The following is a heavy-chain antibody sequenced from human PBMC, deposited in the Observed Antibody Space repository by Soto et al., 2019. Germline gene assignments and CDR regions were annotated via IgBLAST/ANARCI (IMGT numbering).Heavy chain of an antibody. CDR1: GGSISSGGYY. CDR3: ARGAVAGLKDY. J-gene: IGHJ4*02. CDR2: IYYSGST. D-gene: IGHD6-19*01. V-gene: IGHV4-31*03. Sequence: SETLSLTCTVSGGSISSGGYYWSWIRQHPGKGLEWIGYIYYSGSTYYNPSLKSRVTISVDTSKNQFSLKLSSVTAADTAVYYCARGAVAGLKDYWGQGTLVTVSS.